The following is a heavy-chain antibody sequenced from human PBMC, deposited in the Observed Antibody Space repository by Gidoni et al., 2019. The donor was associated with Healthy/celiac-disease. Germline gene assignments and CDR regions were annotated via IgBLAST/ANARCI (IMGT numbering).Heavy chain of an antibody. D-gene: IGHD6-13*01. V-gene: IGHV3-15*07. CDR1: GFTFSNAW. CDR3: TTVYSSSWYAGYYYYYGMDV. J-gene: IGHJ6*02. CDR2: IKSKTDGGTT. Sequence: EVQLVESGGGLVKPGGSLRLSCAASGFTFSNAWMNWVSQAPGKGLEWVGRIKSKTDGGTTDYAAPVKGRFTISRDDSKNTLYLQMNSLKTEDTAVYYCTTVYSSSWYAGYYYYYGMDVWGQGTTVTVSS.